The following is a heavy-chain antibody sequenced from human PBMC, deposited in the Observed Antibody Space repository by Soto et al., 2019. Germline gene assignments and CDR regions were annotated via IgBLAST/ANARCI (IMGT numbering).Heavy chain of an antibody. CDR2: ISSSSSYI. V-gene: IGHV3-21*01. D-gene: IGHD3-16*02. J-gene: IGHJ4*02. Sequence: EVQLVESGGGLVKPGGSLRLSCAASGFTISSYSMNWVRQAPGKGLEWVSSISSSSSYIYYADSVKGRFTISRDNAKNSLYLQMNSLRAEDTAVYYCAREPYDYVWGSYRYQGNFDYWGQGTLVTVSS. CDR3: AREPYDYVWGSYRYQGNFDY. CDR1: GFTISSYS.